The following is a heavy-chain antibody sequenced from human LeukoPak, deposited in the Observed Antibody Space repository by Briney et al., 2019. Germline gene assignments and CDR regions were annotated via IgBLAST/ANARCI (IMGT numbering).Heavy chain of an antibody. D-gene: IGHD3-16*01. Sequence: ASVKVSCKASGYTFTSYGISWVRQAPGQGLEWMGWISAYNGNTNYAQKLQGRVTITADTSTSTAYMELSSLTSEDTAVYFCARGPYDGTFYFDSWGQGTLVIVSS. CDR2: ISAYNGNT. J-gene: IGHJ4*02. CDR3: ARGPYDGTFYFDS. V-gene: IGHV1-18*01. CDR1: GYTFTSYG.